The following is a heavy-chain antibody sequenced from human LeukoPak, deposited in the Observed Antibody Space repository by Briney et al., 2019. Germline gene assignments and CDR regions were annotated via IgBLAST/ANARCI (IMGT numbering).Heavy chain of an antibody. Sequence: GGFLRLSCTASGFTFSSYGMNWVHQAPGKGRDWVSSISGSGSSTYYAESVKGRVTISRDNSQNTLYLQMNSLRAEDTAIYYCAKDLPYYYDSSGPGDAFDIWGRGTMVTVST. J-gene: IGHJ3*02. CDR1: GFTFSSYG. V-gene: IGHV3-23*01. CDR2: ISGSGSST. CDR3: AKDLPYYYDSSGPGDAFDI. D-gene: IGHD3-22*01.